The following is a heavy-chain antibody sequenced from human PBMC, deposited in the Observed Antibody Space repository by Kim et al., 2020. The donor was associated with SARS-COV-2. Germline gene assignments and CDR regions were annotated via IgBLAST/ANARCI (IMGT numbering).Heavy chain of an antibody. J-gene: IGHJ4*02. V-gene: IGHV4-39*01. Sequence: NPSLKSRVTKSVDTSKNQFSLELGAVTAAETGVYYCARGPDWMGAIPVDDWGQGTLVTVSS. D-gene: IGHD1-26*01. CDR3: ARGPDWMGAIPVDD.